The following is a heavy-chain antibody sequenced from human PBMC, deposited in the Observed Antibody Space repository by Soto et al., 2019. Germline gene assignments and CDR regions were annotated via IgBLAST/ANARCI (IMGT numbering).Heavy chain of an antibody. V-gene: IGHV1-18*04. D-gene: IGHD4-17*01. J-gene: IGHJ4*02. CDR1: GYTFTSYG. CDR2: ISAYNGNT. Sequence: QVQLVQSGAEVKKPGASVKVSCKASGYTFTSYGISWVRQAPGQGLEWTGWISAYNGNTNYAQKLQGRVTMTTDTSTSTAYMELRSLRSDDTAVYYCARVATEWDYGGNSLCDYWGQGTLVTVSS. CDR3: ARVATEWDYGGNSLCDY.